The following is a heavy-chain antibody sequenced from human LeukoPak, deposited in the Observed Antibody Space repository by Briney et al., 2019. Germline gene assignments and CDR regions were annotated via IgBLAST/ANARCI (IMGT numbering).Heavy chain of an antibody. Sequence: SETLSLTCTVSGGSITNYYWIWIRQPPGKGLEWIGYIYYNGSTNYNPSLKSRVALSVDTSKNQFSLKVNSVTPTDAAVYFCARVSPTGGLAYWGQGALVTVSS. J-gene: IGHJ4*02. D-gene: IGHD1-1*01. CDR3: ARVSPTGGLAY. V-gene: IGHV4-59*01. CDR2: IYYNGST. CDR1: GGSITNYY.